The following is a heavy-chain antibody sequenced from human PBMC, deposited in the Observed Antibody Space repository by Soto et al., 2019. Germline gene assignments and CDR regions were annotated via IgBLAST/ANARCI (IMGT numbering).Heavy chain of an antibody. J-gene: IGHJ3*02. Sequence: QVQLVQSGAEVKKPGSSVKVSCKDSGGTFSTYSMFWVRQAPGQGLEWMGRIIPMLGMRNYAQRFQDRVTITADKSTATAHMELSSLRSEDTALYYCTIGSWSGEVFDIWGQGTMVTVSS. D-gene: IGHD2-21*01. CDR3: TIGSWSGEVFDI. CDR2: IIPMLGMR. CDR1: GGTFSTYS. V-gene: IGHV1-69*02.